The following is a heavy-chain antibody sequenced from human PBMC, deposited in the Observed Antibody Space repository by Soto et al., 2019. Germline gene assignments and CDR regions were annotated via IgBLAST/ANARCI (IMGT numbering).Heavy chain of an antibody. J-gene: IGHJ6*02. CDR2: IWYDGSNK. CDR1: GFTFSSYG. CDR3: AKPTVTGGGMDYYGMDV. D-gene: IGHD4-17*01. Sequence: GGSLRLSCAASGFTFSSYGMHWVRQAPGKGLEWVAVIWYDGSNKYYADSVKGRFTISRDNSKNTLYLQMNSLRAEDTAVYYCAKPTVTGGGMDYYGMDVWGQGTTVTVSS. V-gene: IGHV3-33*06.